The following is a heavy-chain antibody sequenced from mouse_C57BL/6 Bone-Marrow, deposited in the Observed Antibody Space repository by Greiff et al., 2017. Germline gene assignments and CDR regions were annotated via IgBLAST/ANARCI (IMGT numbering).Heavy chain of an antibody. D-gene: IGHD2-4*01. CDR1: EYEFPSHD. J-gene: IGHJ1*03. V-gene: IGHV5-2*03. CDR2: INSDGGST. CDR3: ARLSYDYEYFDV. Sequence: EVMLVESGGGLVQPGESLKLSCESNEYEFPSHDMSWVRKTPEKRLELVAAINSDGGSTSYPDTMERRFIISRDKTKKNLYLQMSSLRSEDTALYYCARLSYDYEYFDVWGTGTTVTVSS.